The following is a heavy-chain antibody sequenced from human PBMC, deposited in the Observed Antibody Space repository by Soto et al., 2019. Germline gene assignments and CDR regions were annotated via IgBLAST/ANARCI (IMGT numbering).Heavy chain of an antibody. CDR3: ERGASEGDTDMGPRFDY. CDR1: GFTFSSYE. D-gene: IGHD5-18*01. CDR2: IISSGSTI. V-gene: IGHV3-48*03. J-gene: IGHJ4*02. Sequence: GGSLRLSCAASGFTFSSYEMNWVRQAPGKGLEGVSYIISSGSTIYYAASVKGRSTISRDNSKNSLYLTMNSLRAEDTAVYYLERGASEGDTDMGPRFDYWGQGPLVTVSS.